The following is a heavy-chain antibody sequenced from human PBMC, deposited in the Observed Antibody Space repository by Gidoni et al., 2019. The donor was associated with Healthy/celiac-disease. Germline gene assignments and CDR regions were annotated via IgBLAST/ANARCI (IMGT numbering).Heavy chain of an antibody. CDR1: GYTFTGYY. CDR3: ARGGPIVVVPAAPNVPFDY. Sequence: QVQLVQSGAEVKKPGASVKVSCKASGYTFTGYYMPWVRRAPGQGLEWMGWINPNSGGTNYAQKFQGWVTMTRDTSISTAYMELSRLRSDDTAVYYCARGGPIVVVPAAPNVPFDYWGQGTLVTVSS. J-gene: IGHJ4*02. CDR2: INPNSGGT. D-gene: IGHD2-2*01. V-gene: IGHV1-2*04.